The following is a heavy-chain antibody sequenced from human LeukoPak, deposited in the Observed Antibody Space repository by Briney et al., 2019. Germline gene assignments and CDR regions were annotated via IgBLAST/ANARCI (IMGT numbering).Heavy chain of an antibody. Sequence: GGTLRLSCGASGFTFSSYGMSWVRQAPGKGLEWVSAISSSGGSTYYADSVRGRFTISRDNSKNTLFLQMNSLRPEDTAVYYCARGPDYDILADYFDYWGQGTLVTVSS. J-gene: IGHJ4*02. V-gene: IGHV3-23*01. D-gene: IGHD3-9*01. CDR3: ARGPDYDILADYFDY. CDR2: ISSSGGST. CDR1: GFTFSSYG.